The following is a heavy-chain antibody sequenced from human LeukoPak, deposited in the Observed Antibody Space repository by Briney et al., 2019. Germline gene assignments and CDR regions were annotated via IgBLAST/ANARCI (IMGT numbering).Heavy chain of an antibody. V-gene: IGHV4-39*07. CDR1: GGSISSSSYY. CDR2: IYYSGST. Sequence: SETLSLTCTVSGGSISSSSYYWGWIRQPPGKGLEWIGSIYYSGSTYYNPSLKSRVTISVDTSKNQFSLKLSSVTAADTAVYYCARNRVAAAGSWHFDYWGQGTLVTVSS. J-gene: IGHJ4*02. D-gene: IGHD6-13*01. CDR3: ARNRVAAAGSWHFDY.